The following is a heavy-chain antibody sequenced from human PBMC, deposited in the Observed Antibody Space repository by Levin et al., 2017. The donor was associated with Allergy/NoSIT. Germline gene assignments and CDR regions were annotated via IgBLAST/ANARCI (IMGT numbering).Heavy chain of an antibody. CDR2: ISSSSSNI. CDR1: GSTFSYDS. V-gene: IGHV3-21*01. CDR3: GRSSEKTISPYSFYGVDV. J-gene: IGHJ6*02. Sequence: GESLKISCTTSGSTFSYDSMNWVRQAPGKGLEWLSSISSSSSNIYYADSVKGRFTISRDNAKNSLYLQMNSLRAEDTAVYYCGRSSEKTISPYSFYGVDVWGQGTTVTVSS.